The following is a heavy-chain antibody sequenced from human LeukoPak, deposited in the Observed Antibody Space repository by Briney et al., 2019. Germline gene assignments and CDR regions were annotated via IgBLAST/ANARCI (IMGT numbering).Heavy chain of an antibody. V-gene: IGHV3-33*06. D-gene: IGHD3-3*01. CDR2: IWYDGSNK. CDR1: GFTFSSYG. Sequence: HPGRSLRLSCAASGFTFSSYGMHWVRQAPGKGLEWVAVIWYDGSNKYYAGSVKGRFTISRDNSKNTLYLQMNSLRAEDTAVYYCAKIRFLEEGVFDIWGQGTMVTVSS. CDR3: AKIRFLEEGVFDI. J-gene: IGHJ3*02.